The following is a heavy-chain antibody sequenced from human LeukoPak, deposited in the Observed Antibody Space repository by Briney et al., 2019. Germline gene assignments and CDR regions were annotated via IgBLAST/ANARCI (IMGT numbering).Heavy chain of an antibody. CDR1: GFTFSNAW. D-gene: IGHD2-15*01. V-gene: IGHV3-15*01. CDR3: TTTVGYCSGGSCYSIRDY. CDR2: IKSKTDGGTT. J-gene: IGHJ4*02. Sequence: GGSLRLSCAASGFTFSNAWMSWVRQAPGKGLEWVGRIKSKTDGGTTDYAAPVKGRFTISRDDSKNTLYLQMNSLKTEDTAVYYCTTTVGYCSGGSCYSIRDYWGQGTLVTVSS.